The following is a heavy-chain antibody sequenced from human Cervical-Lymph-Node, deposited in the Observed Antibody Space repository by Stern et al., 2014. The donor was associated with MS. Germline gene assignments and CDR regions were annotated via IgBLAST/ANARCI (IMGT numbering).Heavy chain of an antibody. CDR2: ISYDGNNK. J-gene: IGHJ4*02. CDR1: GFTFSSYG. D-gene: IGHD2-8*01. V-gene: IGHV3-30*03. Sequence: VQLVESGGAVVQPGRSLRLSCAASGFTFSSYGMHWVRQAPGKGLEWETVISYDGNNKYYAASVKGRFTISRDNSKNTLHLQMNSVTPDDTAIYYCARDYEDTSMLFDHWGQGTLVTVSS. CDR3: ARDYEDTSMLFDH.